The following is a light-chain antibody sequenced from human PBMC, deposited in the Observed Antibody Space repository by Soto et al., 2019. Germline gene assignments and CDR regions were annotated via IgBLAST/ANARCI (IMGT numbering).Light chain of an antibody. V-gene: IGKV3-15*01. CDR2: GAS. Sequence: EIVMTQSPATLSVSPGERATLSCRASQSVSSNLAWYQQTPGQAPRLLIYGASTRATGIPARFSGSGSGTEFTLTISSLQSEDFALYYCQQYNNWPRGTFGQGTKVDIK. J-gene: IGKJ1*01. CDR3: QQYNNWPRGT. CDR1: QSVSSN.